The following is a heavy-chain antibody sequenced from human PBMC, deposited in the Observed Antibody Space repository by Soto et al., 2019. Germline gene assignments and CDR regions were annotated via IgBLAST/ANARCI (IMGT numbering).Heavy chain of an antibody. CDR2: ISGSGGST. CDR3: AKVGGSGWFDAFDI. CDR1: GFSFSTYA. V-gene: IGHV3-23*01. Sequence: GGSLRLSCAASGFSFSTYALSWVRQAPGKGLDWVSVISGSGGSTDYAGSVKGRLTISRDNSKNALYLQMNSLRAEDTALYYCAKVGGSGWFDAFDIWGQGTMVTVS. D-gene: IGHD6-19*01. J-gene: IGHJ3*02.